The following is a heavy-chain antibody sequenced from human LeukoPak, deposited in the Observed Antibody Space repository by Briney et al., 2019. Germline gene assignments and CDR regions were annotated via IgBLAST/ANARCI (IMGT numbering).Heavy chain of an antibody. CDR2: IYYSGST. D-gene: IGHD2-15*01. Sequence: PSETLSLTCTVSGGSISSYYWSWIRQPPWKGLEWIGYIYYSGSTNYNPSLKSRVTISVDTSKNQFSLKLSSVTAADTAVYYCARAGYCSGGSCYSGSYYYYGMDVWGQGTTVTVSS. CDR3: ARAGYCSGGSCYSGSYYYYGMDV. V-gene: IGHV4-59*01. J-gene: IGHJ6*02. CDR1: GGSISSYY.